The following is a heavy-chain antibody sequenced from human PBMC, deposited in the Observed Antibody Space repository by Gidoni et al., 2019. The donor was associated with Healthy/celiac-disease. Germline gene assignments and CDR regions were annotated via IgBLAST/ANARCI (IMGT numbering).Heavy chain of an antibody. CDR2: ISGSGGST. V-gene: IGHV3-23*01. Sequence: EVQLLESGGGLVQPGRSLSLSCAAPGFTFSSYDMSCVRQAPGKGLEWVSAISGSGGSTYYADSVKGRFTISRDNSKNTLYLQMNSLRAEDTAVYYCAKDPSRSVPWGQGTLVTVSS. J-gene: IGHJ5*02. CDR1: GFTFSSYD. CDR3: AKDPSRSVP.